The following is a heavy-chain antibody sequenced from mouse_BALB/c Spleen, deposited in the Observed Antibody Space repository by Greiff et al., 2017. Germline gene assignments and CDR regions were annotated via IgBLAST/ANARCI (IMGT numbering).Heavy chain of an antibody. CDR2: IRNKANGYTT. CDR3: AREGVGNAMDY. V-gene: IGHV7-3*02. CDR1: GFTFTDYY. D-gene: IGHD1-3*01. Sequence: EVNVVESGGGLVQPGGSLRLSCATSGFTFTDYYMSWVRQPPGKALEWLGFIRNKANGYTTEYSASVKGRFTISRDNSQSILYLQMNTLRAEDSATYYCAREGVGNAMDYWGQGTSVTVSS. J-gene: IGHJ4*01.